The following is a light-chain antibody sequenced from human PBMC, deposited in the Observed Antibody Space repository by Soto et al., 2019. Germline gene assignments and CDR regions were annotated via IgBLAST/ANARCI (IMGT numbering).Light chain of an antibody. J-gene: IGKJ1*01. CDR2: KAS. Sequence: DIQMTPAPSTRSASVGDRVRINCRASQSISAWLAWYQQKPGKAPKLLIYKASTLKSGVPSRFSGSGSGTEFTLTVSSLQPEDFATYYCLQDHDDSWTFGQGGKVDVK. V-gene: IGKV1-5*03. CDR1: QSISAW. CDR3: LQDHDDSWT.